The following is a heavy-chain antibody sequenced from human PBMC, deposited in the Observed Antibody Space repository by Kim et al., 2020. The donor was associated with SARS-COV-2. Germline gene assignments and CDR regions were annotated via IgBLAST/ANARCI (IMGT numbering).Heavy chain of an antibody. Sequence: SETLSLTCTVSGGSISSYYWSWIRQPAGKGLEWIGRIYTSGSTNYNPSLKSRVTMSVDTSKNQFSLKLSSVTAADTAVYYCARDRGGIAVAGTKYNWFDPWGQGTLVTVSS. CDR1: GGSISSYY. V-gene: IGHV4-4*07. CDR2: IYTSGST. D-gene: IGHD6-19*01. CDR3: ARDRGGIAVAGTKYNWFDP. J-gene: IGHJ5*02.